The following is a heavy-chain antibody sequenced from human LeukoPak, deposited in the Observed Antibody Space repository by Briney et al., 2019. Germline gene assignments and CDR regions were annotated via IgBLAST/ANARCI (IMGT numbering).Heavy chain of an antibody. CDR3: ARDRRGGWPRLVSYDAFDI. CDR1: GFTFSSYA. J-gene: IGHJ3*02. D-gene: IGHD5-24*01. V-gene: IGHV3-23*01. CDR2: ISGSGGST. Sequence: GGSLRLSCAASGFTFSSYAMSWVRQAPGKGLEWVSAISGSGGSTYYADSVKGRFTISRDNSKNTLYLQMNSLRAEDTAVYYCARDRRGGWPRLVSYDAFDIWGQGTMVTVSS.